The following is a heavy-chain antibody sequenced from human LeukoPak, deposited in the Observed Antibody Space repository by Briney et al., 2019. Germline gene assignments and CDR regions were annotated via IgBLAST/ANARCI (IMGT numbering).Heavy chain of an antibody. D-gene: IGHD2-15*01. Sequence: GGSLRLSCAASGFTFSSYSMNWVRQAPGKGLEWVSSISSSSSYIYYADSVKGRFTTSRDNAKNSLYLQMNSLRAEDTAVYYCARDPGYCSGGSCQYYYYYYMDVWGKGTTVTVSS. CDR1: GFTFSSYS. CDR3: ARDPGYCSGGSCQYYYYYYMDV. CDR2: ISSSSSYI. J-gene: IGHJ6*03. V-gene: IGHV3-21*01.